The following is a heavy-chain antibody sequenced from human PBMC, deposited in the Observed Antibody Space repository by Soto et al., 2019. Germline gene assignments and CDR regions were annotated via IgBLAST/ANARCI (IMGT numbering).Heavy chain of an antibody. Sequence: PGGSLRLSCAASGFAFGNYWMHWVRQPPGKGPEWVSRMTSDGRTTQYADSVKGRFTVSRDNAKNTLYLQMNSLRAEDTAVYYCATAEVDYWGPGTLVTVSS. CDR2: MTSDGRTT. CDR3: ATAEVDY. CDR1: GFAFGNYW. V-gene: IGHV3-74*03. J-gene: IGHJ4*02.